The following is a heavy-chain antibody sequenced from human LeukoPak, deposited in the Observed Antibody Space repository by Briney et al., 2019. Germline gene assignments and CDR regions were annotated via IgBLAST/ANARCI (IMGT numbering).Heavy chain of an antibody. V-gene: IGHV3-21*01. J-gene: IGHJ4*02. D-gene: IGHD2-2*01. CDR1: GFTFTTYS. CDR3: AKGYCRSTSCRFDY. CDR2: ISSSSTYI. Sequence: GGSLRLSCAASGFTFTTYSMNWVRQAPGKGLEWVSPISSSSTYIYYADSVKGRFTISRDNAKNSLYLQMNSLRAEDTAVYYCAKGYCRSTSCRFDYWGQGTLVTVSS.